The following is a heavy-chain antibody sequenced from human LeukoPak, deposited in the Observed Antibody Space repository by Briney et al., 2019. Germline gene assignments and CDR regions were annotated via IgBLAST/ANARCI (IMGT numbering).Heavy chain of an antibody. CDR1: GASISTYY. D-gene: IGHD4-23*01. J-gene: IGHJ3*02. V-gene: IGHV4-59*05. CDR3: ARNMTTVAGGAFDI. Sequence: SETLSLTCTVSGASISTYYWSWIRQPPGKGLEWIGSVYYSGSTYYNPSLKSRVTISVDTSKNQFSLKLSSVTAADTAVYYCARNMTTVAGGAFDIWGQGTMVTVSS. CDR2: VYYSGST.